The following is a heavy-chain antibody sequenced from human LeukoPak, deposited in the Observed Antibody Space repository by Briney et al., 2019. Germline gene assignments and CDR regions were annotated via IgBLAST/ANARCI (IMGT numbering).Heavy chain of an antibody. D-gene: IGHD1-7*01. V-gene: IGHV4-39*01. J-gene: IGHJ1*01. CDR3: ASTARAELGEYFQY. CDR2: IYYSGST. Sequence: SETLSLTCTVSGGSISSSSYYWGWIRQPPGKGLEWIGSIYYSGSTYYNPSLKSRVTISVDTSKNQFSLKLSSVTAADTAVYYCASTARAELGEYFQYWGQGTLVTVSS. CDR1: GGSISSSSYY.